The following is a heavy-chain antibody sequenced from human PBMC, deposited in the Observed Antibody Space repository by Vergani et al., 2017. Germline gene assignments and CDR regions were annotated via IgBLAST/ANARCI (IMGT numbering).Heavy chain of an antibody. CDR3: ARGEERYYAFWGGSPHHDAFDI. D-gene: IGHD3-3*01. Sequence: EVQLVESGGGLVQPGGSLRLSCAASGFTFSSYDMHWVRQATGKGLEWVSASGTAGDTYYPGSLKGRFTISRDNAKYSLYLHMNSLRAGDPAVYYCARGEERYYAFWGGSPHHDAFDIWGQGTMVTVSS. J-gene: IGHJ3*02. CDR1: GFTFSSYD. CDR2: SGTAGDT. V-gene: IGHV3-13*01.